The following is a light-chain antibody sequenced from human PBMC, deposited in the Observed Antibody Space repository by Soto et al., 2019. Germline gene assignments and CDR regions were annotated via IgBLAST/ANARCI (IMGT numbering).Light chain of an antibody. CDR3: MQGTHWPYT. CDR1: RSLIYTDGNTY. V-gene: IGKV2-30*01. Sequence: DVVMTQSPLSLPVTLGQPASISCRASRSLIYTDGNTYLNWFHQRPGQSPRRLFSKVSNRDSGVPDRFSGSGSGTDFTLKISSVEAEDVGLYYCMQGTHWPYTFGQGTKLEIK. J-gene: IGKJ2*01. CDR2: KVS.